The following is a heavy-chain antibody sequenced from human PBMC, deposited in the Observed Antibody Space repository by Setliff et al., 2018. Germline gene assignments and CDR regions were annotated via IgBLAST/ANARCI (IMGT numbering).Heavy chain of an antibody. Sequence: ASETLSLTCAVSGASISSGSYYWSWIRQPAGKGLEWVGRLHSSGSTNYNPSLKNRVSISMDTPKNHFSLKLSSLTAADTALYFCARDNPILGATDYWGQGSLVTVSS. CDR1: GASISSGSYY. J-gene: IGHJ4*02. D-gene: IGHD1-26*01. CDR2: LHSSGST. V-gene: IGHV4-61*02. CDR3: ARDNPILGATDY.